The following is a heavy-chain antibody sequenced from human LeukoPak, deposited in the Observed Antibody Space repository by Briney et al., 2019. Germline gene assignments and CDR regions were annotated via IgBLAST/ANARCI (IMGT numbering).Heavy chain of an antibody. J-gene: IGHJ4*02. V-gene: IGHV3-33*08. Sequence: PGGSPRLSCAASGFTFSTYGMHWVRQAPGKGLEWVAVIWYGGSNTYYAGSVKGRFTISRENAKNSLYLQMNSLRAGDTAVYYCARALAAAGPDYWGQGTLVTVSS. CDR2: IWYGGSNT. CDR1: GFTFSTYG. CDR3: ARALAAAGPDY. D-gene: IGHD6-13*01.